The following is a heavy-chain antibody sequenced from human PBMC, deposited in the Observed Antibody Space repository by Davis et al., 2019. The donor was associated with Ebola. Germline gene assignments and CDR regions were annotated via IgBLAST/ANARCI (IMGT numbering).Heavy chain of an antibody. CDR1: GFSLSNARMG. V-gene: IGHV2-26*01. CDR2: IFSNDEK. CDR3: ARIHTVVTGFIFYYGLDV. J-gene: IGHJ6*02. Sequence: SGPTLVKPTETLTLTCTVSGFSLSNARMGVSWIRQPPGKALEWLAHIFSNDEKSYSTSLKSRLTISKDTSKSQVVLTMTNMDPVDTATYYCARIHTVVTGFIFYYGLDVWGLGTTVTVSS. D-gene: IGHD5-18*01.